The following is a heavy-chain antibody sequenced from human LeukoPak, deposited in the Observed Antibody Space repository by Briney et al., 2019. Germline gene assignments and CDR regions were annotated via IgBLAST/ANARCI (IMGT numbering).Heavy chain of an antibody. CDR3: ARVGGDTGRSFDY. D-gene: IGHD5-18*01. CDR1: GFTFSDHY. CDR2: TRKRANSYTT. V-gene: IGHV3-72*01. Sequence: PGGSLRLSYAASGFTFSDHYVDWVRQAPGKGLEWVGRTRKRANSYTTEYAASVRGRFTISRDDSKNSLYLQLSSLKAEDTAVYYSARVGGDTGRSFDYWGQGTLVTVSS. J-gene: IGHJ4*02.